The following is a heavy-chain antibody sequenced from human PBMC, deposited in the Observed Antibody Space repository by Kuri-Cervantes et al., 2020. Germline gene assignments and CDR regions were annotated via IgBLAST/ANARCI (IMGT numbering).Heavy chain of an antibody. CDR1: GYTFTSYY. CDR3: ATDIVVVPAAITYGMDV. J-gene: IGHJ6*02. D-gene: IGHD2-2*02. CDR2: INPNSGGT. V-gene: IGHV1-2*02. Sequence: ASVKVSCKASGYTFTSYYMHWVRQAPGQGLEWMGWINPNSGGTNYAQKFQGRVTMTRDTSTSTVYMELSSLRSEDTAVYYCATDIVVVPAAITYGMDVWGQGTTVTVSS.